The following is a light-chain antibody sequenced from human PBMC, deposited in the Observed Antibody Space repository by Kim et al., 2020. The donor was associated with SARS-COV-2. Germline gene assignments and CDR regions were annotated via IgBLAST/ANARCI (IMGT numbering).Light chain of an antibody. J-gene: IGLJ2*01. Sequence: VTISFTRSSSNIGAGYDVHWYQQLPGTAPKLLIYGNSNRPSGVPDRFSGSKSGTSASLAITGLQAEDEADYYCQSYDSSLSASVVFGGGTQLTVL. CDR2: GNS. CDR3: QSYDSSLSASVV. V-gene: IGLV1-40*01. CDR1: SSNIGAGYD.